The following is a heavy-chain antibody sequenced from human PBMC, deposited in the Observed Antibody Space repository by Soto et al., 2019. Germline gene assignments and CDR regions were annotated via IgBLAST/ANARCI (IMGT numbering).Heavy chain of an antibody. Sequence: LSLTCTVSGGSISSYYWSWIRQPAGKGLEWIGRIYTSGSTNYNPSLKSRVTMSVDTSKNQFSLKLSSVTAADTAVYYCARGPPTVDYYGMDVWGQGTTVTVSS. V-gene: IGHV4-4*07. J-gene: IGHJ6*02. CDR3: ARGPPTVDYYGMDV. CDR1: GGSISSYY. CDR2: IYTSGST.